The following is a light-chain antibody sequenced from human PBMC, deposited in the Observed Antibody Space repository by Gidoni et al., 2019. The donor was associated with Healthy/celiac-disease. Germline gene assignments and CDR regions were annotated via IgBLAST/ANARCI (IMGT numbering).Light chain of an antibody. Sequence: DIQMTQSPSSLSASVGDTVTISCRASQSISAYLNWYQQKPGKAPKLLIYAASTLQSGVASRVSGSGSGTDFTLTIASLQPEEFATYYCQLGYHLLMFXPXTKVEIK. V-gene: IGKV1-39*01. CDR3: QLGYHLLM. J-gene: IGKJ3*01. CDR1: QSISAY. CDR2: AAS.